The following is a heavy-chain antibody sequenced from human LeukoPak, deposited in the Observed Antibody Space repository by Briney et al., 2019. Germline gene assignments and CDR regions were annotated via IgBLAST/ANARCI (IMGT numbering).Heavy chain of an antibody. CDR2: ISTSGGST. CDR3: AIDRGREGDYFDY. Sequence: GGSLRLSCAPSGFTFSSYDMRWVRQAPGKGLEWVSAISTSGGSTSYADSVRGRFTISRDNSKKTLYLQMNSLRAEDTAVYYCAIDRGREGDYFDYWGERTLVTVSS. V-gene: IGHV3-23*01. CDR1: GFTFSSYD. J-gene: IGHJ4*02. D-gene: IGHD3-16*01.